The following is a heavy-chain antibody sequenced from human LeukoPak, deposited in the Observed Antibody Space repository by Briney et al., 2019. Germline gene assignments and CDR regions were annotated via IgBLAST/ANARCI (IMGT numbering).Heavy chain of an antibody. CDR2: TKTKQAGGTT. J-gene: IGHJ6*03. Sequence: GGTLRFACAASGFTFGNARMNWVRQAPGKGLEWVGRTKTKQAGGTTDYATPVKGRFTISRDDSRNTLYLQMNSLRTDDTAIYYCTAIREYCDSAGCYSPYFYYYMDVWGKGTTVAVSS. V-gene: IGHV3-15*01. CDR1: GFTFGNAR. D-gene: IGHD2-15*01. CDR3: TAIREYCDSAGCYSPYFYYYMDV.